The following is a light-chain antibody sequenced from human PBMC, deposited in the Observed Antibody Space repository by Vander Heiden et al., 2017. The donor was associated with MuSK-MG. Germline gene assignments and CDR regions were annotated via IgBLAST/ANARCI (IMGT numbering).Light chain of an antibody. CDR2: EGS. V-gene: IGLV2-14*01. J-gene: IGLJ2*01. CDR3: SSYTSNSTLESVV. CDR1: SSDVGGYNY. Sequence: QSALTQPASVSGSPGQSITIPCTGTSSDVGGYNYVSWYQQHPGQDPRLMSYEGSNRPSGVSNRFSGSKSGNTASLTIFGLQAEDEADYDCSSYTSNSTLESVVFGGGTKLTVL.